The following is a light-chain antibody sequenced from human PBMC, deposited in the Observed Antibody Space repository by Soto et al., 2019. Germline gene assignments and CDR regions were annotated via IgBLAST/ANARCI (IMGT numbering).Light chain of an antibody. J-gene: IGKJ2*01. CDR3: HQSSSTSYT. V-gene: IGKV1-39*01. CDR2: AAS. Sequence: DIQMTQSPSSLSASVGDRVTITCRASQSIGSYVNWPQQKPGQAPKLLIYAASSLQRGVPSRLRGSGSGKAFTLTISSLRAEDFATYSCHQSSSTSYTFGQGPKLEIK. CDR1: QSIGSY.